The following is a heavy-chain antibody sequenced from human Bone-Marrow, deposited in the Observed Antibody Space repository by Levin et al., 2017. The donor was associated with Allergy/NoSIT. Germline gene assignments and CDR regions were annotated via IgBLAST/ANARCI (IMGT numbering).Heavy chain of an antibody. Sequence: GESLKISCTASGFTFSTYRMNWVRQAPGKGLEWVSHISSSSSAIYYADSVKGRFTISRDNAKNSLFLQMNSLRAEDTAVYYCARDTYCSGGSCYFDYWGQGTLVTVSS. V-gene: IGHV3-48*01. CDR1: GFTFSTYR. D-gene: IGHD2-15*01. CDR2: ISSSSSAI. J-gene: IGHJ4*02. CDR3: ARDTYCSGGSCYFDY.